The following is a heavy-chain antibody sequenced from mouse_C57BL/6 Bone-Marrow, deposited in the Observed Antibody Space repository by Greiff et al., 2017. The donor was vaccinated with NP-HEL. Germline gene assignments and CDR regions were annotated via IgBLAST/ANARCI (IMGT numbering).Heavy chain of an antibody. CDR3: ARDWSYWYFDV. V-gene: IGHV3-6*01. Sequence: EVKLVESGPGLVKPSQSLSLTCSVTGYSITSGYYWNWIRQFPGNKLEWMGYISYDGSNNYNPSLKNRISITRDTSKNQFFLKLNSVTTEDTATYYCARDWSYWYFDVWGTGTTVTVSS. CDR1: GYSITSGYY. J-gene: IGHJ1*03. CDR2: ISYDGSN.